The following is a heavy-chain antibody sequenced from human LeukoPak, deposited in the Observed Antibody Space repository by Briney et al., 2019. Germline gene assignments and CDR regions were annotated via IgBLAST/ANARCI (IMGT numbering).Heavy chain of an antibody. V-gene: IGHV3-66*01. CDR1: GFTVSSDY. D-gene: IGHD7-27*01. CDR2: IYRGGST. Sequence: GGSLRLSCAASGFTVSSDYMSWVRQAPGKGVEWVSVIYRGGSTYYADSVKGRFTISRDNSKNTVYLQMNSLRAEDTAVYYCARRGDNWGFFDYWGQGTLVTVSS. J-gene: IGHJ4*02. CDR3: ARRGDNWGFFDY.